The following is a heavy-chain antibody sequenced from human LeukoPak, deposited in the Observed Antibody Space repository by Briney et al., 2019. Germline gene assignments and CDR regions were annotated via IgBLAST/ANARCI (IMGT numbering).Heavy chain of an antibody. D-gene: IGHD3-22*01. CDR3: ASSLRRNYYDIY. Sequence: GGSLRLSCAASVFTVSSNYMSWVRQAPGKGLEWVSVIYSGGSTYYADSVKGRFTISRDNSKNTLYLQMNSLRAEDTAVYYCASSLRRNYYDIYWGQGTLVTVSS. CDR1: VFTVSSNY. V-gene: IGHV3-53*01. CDR2: IYSGGST. J-gene: IGHJ4*02.